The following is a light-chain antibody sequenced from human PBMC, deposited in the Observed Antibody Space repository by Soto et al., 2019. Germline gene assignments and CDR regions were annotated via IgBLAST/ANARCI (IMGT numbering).Light chain of an antibody. CDR1: SSDVGGHDW. Sequence: QSALTQPPSASGSPGQSVTISCTGTSSDVGGHDWVSWYQLHPGKAPKLIIYEVSQRPSGVPDRFSGSKTGNTASLTVSGLQAKNEADYFCCSNAGITAVFGRGTKLPVL. CDR3: CSNAGITAV. V-gene: IGLV2-8*01. CDR2: EVS. J-gene: IGLJ2*01.